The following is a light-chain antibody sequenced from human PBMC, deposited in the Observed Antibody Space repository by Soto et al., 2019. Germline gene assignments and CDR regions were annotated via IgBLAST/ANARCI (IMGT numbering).Light chain of an antibody. Sequence: DIQMTQSPSSLSASVGDRVTITCRASQGISNYLAWYQQIPGKVPKLLIYAASTLRSGVPSRFTGSGSGTDFTLTISTLQPEDVATYYCQTYGGAPFTFGPGTKVDVK. CDR2: AAS. V-gene: IGKV1-27*01. CDR3: QTYGGAPFT. J-gene: IGKJ3*01. CDR1: QGISNY.